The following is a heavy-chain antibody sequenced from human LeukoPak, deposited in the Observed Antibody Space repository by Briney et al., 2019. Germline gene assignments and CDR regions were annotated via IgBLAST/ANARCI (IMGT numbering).Heavy chain of an antibody. V-gene: IGHV1-2*06. Sequence: ASVRVSCKASGYTFTDENIIWVRQAPGQGLEWMGRINPNSGGTDYAQKFQGRVTMTRDTSISTAYMELSRPRSDDTAVYYCARLVPQGMDVWGQGTTVTVSS. CDR2: INPNSGGT. CDR1: GYTFTDEN. CDR3: ARLVPQGMDV. J-gene: IGHJ6*02. D-gene: IGHD2-2*01.